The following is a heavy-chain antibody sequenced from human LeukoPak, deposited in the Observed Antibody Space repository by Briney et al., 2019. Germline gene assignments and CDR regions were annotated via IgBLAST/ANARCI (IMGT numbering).Heavy chain of an antibody. V-gene: IGHV1-18*01. D-gene: IGHD1-26*01. CDR3: ARDGEWELLFGY. CDR2: INAYNGST. J-gene: IGHJ4*02. CDR1: GYTFTRSG. Sequence: ASVKVSCKASGYTFTRSGITWVRQASGQGLEWMGWINAYNGSTNYAQNFQGRVIMTTDPSTNTAYMELRSLRSDDTAVYYCARDGEWELLFGYWGQGTLVTVSS.